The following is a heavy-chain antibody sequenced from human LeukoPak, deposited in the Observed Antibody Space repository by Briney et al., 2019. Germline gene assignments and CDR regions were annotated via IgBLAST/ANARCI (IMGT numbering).Heavy chain of an antibody. V-gene: IGHV3-23*01. Sequence: GGSLRLSCAASGFTFSSYAMSWIRQAPGKGLEWVSAISGSGGSTYYADSVKGRFTISRDNSKNTLYLQMNSLRAEDTAVYYCAKAPDYYDSSGFDYWGQGTLVTVSS. D-gene: IGHD3-22*01. J-gene: IGHJ4*02. CDR1: GFTFSSYA. CDR3: AKAPDYYDSSGFDY. CDR2: ISGSGGST.